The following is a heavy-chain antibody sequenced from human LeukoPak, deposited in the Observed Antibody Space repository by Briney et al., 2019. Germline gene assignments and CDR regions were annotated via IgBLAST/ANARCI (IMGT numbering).Heavy chain of an antibody. CDR1: GGTFSSYA. CDR3: AREEYCSGGSCYSRAFGI. V-gene: IGHV1-69*06. J-gene: IGHJ3*02. D-gene: IGHD2-15*01. Sequence: ASVKVSCEASGGTFSSYAISWVRQAPGQGLEWMGGIIPIFVTANYAQKFQGRVTITADKSTSTAYMELSSLRSEDTAVYYCAREEYCSGGSCYSRAFGIWGQGTMVTVSS. CDR2: IIPIFVTA.